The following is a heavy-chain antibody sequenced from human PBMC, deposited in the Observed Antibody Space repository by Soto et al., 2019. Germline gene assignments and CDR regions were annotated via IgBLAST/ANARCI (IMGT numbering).Heavy chain of an antibody. Sequence: GASVKVSCKASGGTFSSYAISWVRQAPGQGLEWMGGIIPIFGTANYAQKFQGRVTITADESTSTAYMELSSLRSEDTAVYYCARYAEGYCSGGSCHNPWAPFDYWRHVILFTVSS. V-gene: IGHV1-69*13. CDR2: IIPIFGTA. J-gene: IGHJ4*01. CDR3: ARYAEGYCSGGSCHNPWAPFDY. CDR1: GGTFSSYA. D-gene: IGHD2-15*01.